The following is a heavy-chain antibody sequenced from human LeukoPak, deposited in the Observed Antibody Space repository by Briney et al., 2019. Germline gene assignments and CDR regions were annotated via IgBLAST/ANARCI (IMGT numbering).Heavy chain of an antibody. CDR1: GFTFSSYS. V-gene: IGHV3-21*01. D-gene: IGHD3-10*01. CDR3: VRGVYFYYYMDV. J-gene: IGHJ6*03. CDR2: ISSSSSYI. Sequence: GGSLRLSCAASGFTFSSYSMNWVRQAPGKGLEWVSSISSSSSYIYYADSVKGRFTISRDNSKNTLYLQMNSLRAEDTAVYYTVRGVYFYYYMDVWGKGTTVTISS.